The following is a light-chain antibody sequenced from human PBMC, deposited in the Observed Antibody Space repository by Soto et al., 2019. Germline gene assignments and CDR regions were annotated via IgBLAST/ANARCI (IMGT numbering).Light chain of an antibody. CDR1: QSVNSN. V-gene: IGKV3-15*01. Sequence: EIVMTQSPATLSVSPGERATLSCRASQSVNSNLAWYQQKPGQAPRPLIYGASTRATGIPARFSGSGSGTEFTLTISSLQSEDFAVYYCQQYNNWPSLTFGGGTKVEIK. CDR2: GAS. CDR3: QQYNNWPSLT. J-gene: IGKJ4*01.